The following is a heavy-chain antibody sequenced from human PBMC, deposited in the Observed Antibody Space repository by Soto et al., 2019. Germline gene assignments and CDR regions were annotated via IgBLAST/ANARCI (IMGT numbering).Heavy chain of an antibody. CDR3: ARGTSFWSFDL. D-gene: IGHD6-6*01. Sequence: QVQLQESGPGLVKPSETLSLTCTVSGDSISSYSWSWIRQPAGKGLEWIGRIYTSGSTNYNPSLKSLVTMSVETAKNQISLKLSSVTAAETAVYYCARGTSFWSFDLWGRGTLVTVSS. CDR2: IYTSGST. CDR1: GDSISSYS. J-gene: IGHJ2*01. V-gene: IGHV4-4*07.